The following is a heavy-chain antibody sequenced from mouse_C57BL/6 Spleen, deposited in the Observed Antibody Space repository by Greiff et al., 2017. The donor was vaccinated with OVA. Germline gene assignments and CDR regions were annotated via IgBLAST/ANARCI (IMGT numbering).Heavy chain of an antibody. Sequence: EVQLQQSGPELVKPGASVKISCKASGYTFTDYYMNWVKQSHGKSLEWIGDINPNNGGTSYNQKFKGKATLTVDKSYSTAYMELRSLTSEDSAVYYGARSTTVVAPDYFDYWGQGTTLTVSS. V-gene: IGHV1-26*01. CDR1: GYTFTDYY. CDR3: ARSTTVVAPDYFDY. J-gene: IGHJ2*01. D-gene: IGHD1-1*01. CDR2: INPNNGGT.